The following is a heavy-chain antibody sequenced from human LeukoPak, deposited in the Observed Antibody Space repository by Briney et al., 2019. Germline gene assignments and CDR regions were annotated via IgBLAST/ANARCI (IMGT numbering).Heavy chain of an antibody. Sequence: SETLSLTCTVSGYSISSGYYWSWIRQPAGKGLEWIGRIYTSGSTNYNPSLKSRVTMSVDTSKNQFSLKLSSVTAADTAVYYCARGRIAARPLFDYWGQGTLVTVSS. CDR3: ARGRIAARPLFDY. CDR2: IYTSGST. V-gene: IGHV4-4*07. J-gene: IGHJ4*02. D-gene: IGHD6-6*01. CDR1: GYSISSGYY.